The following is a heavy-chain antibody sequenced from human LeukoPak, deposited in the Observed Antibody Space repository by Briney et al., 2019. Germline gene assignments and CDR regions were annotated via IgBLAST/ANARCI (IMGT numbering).Heavy chain of an antibody. CDR1: GFTFSSYW. Sequence: GGSLRLSCVGSGFTFSSYWMSWVRQAPGKGLEWVAVISYDGSNKYYADSVKGRFTISRDNSKNTLYLQMNSLRAEDTAVYYCARGSWTHSIAVAGSSFDYWGQGTLVTVSS. D-gene: IGHD6-19*01. CDR3: ARGSWTHSIAVAGSSFDY. CDR2: ISYDGSNK. J-gene: IGHJ4*02. V-gene: IGHV3-30*03.